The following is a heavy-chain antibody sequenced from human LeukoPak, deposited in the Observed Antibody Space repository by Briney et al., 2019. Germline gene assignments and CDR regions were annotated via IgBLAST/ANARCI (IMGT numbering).Heavy chain of an antibody. Sequence: SETLSLTCTVSGGSLSSYYWSWLRQPPGKGLEWIGYIYYSGSTNYNPSLKSRVTISVDTSKNQFSLKLSSVTAADTAVYYCAREAGTTGTYYFDYWGQGTLVTVSS. J-gene: IGHJ4*02. V-gene: IGHV4-59*01. CDR3: AREAGTTGTYYFDY. CDR2: IYYSGST. D-gene: IGHD1-14*01. CDR1: GGSLSSYY.